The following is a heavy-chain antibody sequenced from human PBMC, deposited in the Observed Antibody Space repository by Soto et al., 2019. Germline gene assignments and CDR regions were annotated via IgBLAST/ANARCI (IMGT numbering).Heavy chain of an antibody. J-gene: IGHJ4*02. CDR3: ARVLRSSTYYFDY. CDR2: IYHSGST. V-gene: IGHV4-30-2*01. CDR1: GGSISSGGYS. D-gene: IGHD6-6*01. Sequence: SETLSLTCAVSGGSISSGGYSWSWIRQPPGKGLEWIGYIYHSGSTYYNPSLKSRVTISVDRSKNQFSLKLSSVTAADTAVYYCARVLRSSTYYFDYWGQGTRVTVSS.